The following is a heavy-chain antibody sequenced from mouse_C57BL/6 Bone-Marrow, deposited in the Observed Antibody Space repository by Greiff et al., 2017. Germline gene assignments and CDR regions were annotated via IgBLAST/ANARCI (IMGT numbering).Heavy chain of an antibody. J-gene: IGHJ3*01. D-gene: IGHD1-1*01. CDR3: ARYGGGPWFAY. Sequence: QVQLKQPGAELVKPGASVKLSCKASGYTFTSYWMHWVKQRPGQGLEWIGMIHPNSGSTNYNEKFKSKATLTVDKSSSTAYMQLSSLTSEDSAVDYCARYGGGPWFAYWGQGTLVTVSA. CDR1: GYTFTSYW. V-gene: IGHV1-64*01. CDR2: IHPNSGST.